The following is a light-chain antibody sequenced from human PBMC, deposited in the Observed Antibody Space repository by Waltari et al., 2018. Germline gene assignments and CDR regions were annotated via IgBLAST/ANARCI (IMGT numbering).Light chain of an antibody. CDR3: QQTYRNPPS. Sequence: DIHVTQSPSSLSASIGDGVTITCRTSQAIADFLNWYQQKPGQAPKLLIYAATRLETGVPSRFTGSGSGTDFTLTISSLQPEDFATYYCQQTYRNPPSFAQGTRLDIK. CDR1: QAIADF. V-gene: IGKV1-39*01. J-gene: IGKJ5*01. CDR2: AAT.